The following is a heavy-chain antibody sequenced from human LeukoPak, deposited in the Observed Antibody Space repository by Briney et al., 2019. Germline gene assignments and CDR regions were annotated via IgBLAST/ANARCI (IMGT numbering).Heavy chain of an antibody. CDR1: GGTFSSYA. V-gene: IGHV1-69*05. D-gene: IGHD6-13*01. Sequence: GSSGKVSCKASGGTFSSYAISWGRQAPGQGRGWMGGIIPIFVIANYAQKFQCRVAITTDESTRPAYMEPSTLLSEHRAVYYCAREAREREPRFGGSSSWYDYWGQGTMLTVSS. CDR2: IIPIFVIA. CDR3: AREAREREPRFGGSSSWYDY. J-gene: IGHJ4*02.